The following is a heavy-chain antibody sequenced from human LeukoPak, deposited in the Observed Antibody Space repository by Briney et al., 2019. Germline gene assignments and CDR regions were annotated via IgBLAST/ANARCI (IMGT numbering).Heavy chain of an antibody. D-gene: IGHD6-13*01. J-gene: IGHJ4*02. CDR2: IIPIFGTA. CDR3: ARNRAAAGTLALTRFDY. Sequence: GASVKVSCKASGGTFSSYAISWVRQAPGQGLEWMGGIIPIFGTANYAQKFQGRVTITADESTSTAHMELSSLRSEDTAVYYCARNRAAAGTLALTRFDYWGQGTLVTVSS. V-gene: IGHV1-69*13. CDR1: GGTFSSYA.